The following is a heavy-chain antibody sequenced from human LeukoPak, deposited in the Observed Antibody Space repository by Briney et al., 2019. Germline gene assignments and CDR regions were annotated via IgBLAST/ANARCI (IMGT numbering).Heavy chain of an antibody. CDR1: GGSFSGYY. CDR3: ARGRGVARRAYDY. J-gene: IGHJ4*02. Sequence: PSETLSLTCAVYGGSFSGYYWSWIRQPPGKGLEWIGEINHSGSTNYNPSLKSRVTISVDTSKNQFSLKLSPVTAADTAVYYCARGRGVARRAYDYWGQGTLVTVSS. CDR2: INHSGST. V-gene: IGHV4-34*01. D-gene: IGHD2-15*01.